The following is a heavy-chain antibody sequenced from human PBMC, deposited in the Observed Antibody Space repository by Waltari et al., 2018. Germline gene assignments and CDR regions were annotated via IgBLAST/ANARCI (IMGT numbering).Heavy chain of an antibody. J-gene: IGHJ3*02. CDR2: INRDGSST. D-gene: IGHD2-15*01. Sequence: EVQLVESGGGLVQPGGSLRLSCAASGFTFSSYWMHWVRQAPGKGLVWVSRINRDGSSTSYAESVKGRCTISRDNAKNTLYLQMNSLRAEDTAVYYCARDGGSDAFDIWGQGTMVTVSS. V-gene: IGHV3-74*01. CDR3: ARDGGSDAFDI. CDR1: GFTFSSYW.